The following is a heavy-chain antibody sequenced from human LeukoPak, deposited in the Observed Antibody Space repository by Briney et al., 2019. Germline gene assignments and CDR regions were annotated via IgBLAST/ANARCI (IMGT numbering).Heavy chain of an antibody. D-gene: IGHD3-3*01. J-gene: IGHJ4*02. CDR1: GGSISSGGYY. CDR2: IYYSGST. V-gene: IGHV4-31*03. CDR3: ASGTYYDFWSGYYTGNANGFDY. Sequence: SETLSLTCTVSGGSISSGGYYWSWIRQHPGKGLEWIGYIYYSGSTYYNPSLKSRVTISVDTSKNQFSLKLSSVTAADTAVYYCASGTYYDFWSGYYTGNANGFDYWGQGTLVTVSS.